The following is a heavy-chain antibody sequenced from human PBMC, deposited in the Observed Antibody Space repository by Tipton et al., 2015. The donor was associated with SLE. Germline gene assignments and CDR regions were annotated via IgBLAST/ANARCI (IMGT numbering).Heavy chain of an antibody. V-gene: IGHV3-33*01. D-gene: IGHD3-10*01. CDR3: AREAYYGSGNYYNGLDY. CDR2: IEHNERTT. J-gene: IGHJ4*02. CDR1: GFTFGGYG. Sequence: SLRLSCEASGFTFGGYGMDWVRQAPGKGLEWVAFIEHNERTTYYADSVKGRFTISRDNSKSALFLQMNSLRAEDTAVYYCAREAYYGSGNYYNGLDYWGQGTLVTVSA.